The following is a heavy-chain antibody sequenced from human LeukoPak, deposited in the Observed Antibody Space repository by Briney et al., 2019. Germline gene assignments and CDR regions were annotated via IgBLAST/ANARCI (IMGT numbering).Heavy chain of an antibody. CDR2: IYYSGST. J-gene: IGHJ4*02. V-gene: IGHV4-61*01. Sequence: SETLSLTCTVSGGSVSSGSYYWSWIRQPPGKGPEWIGYIYYSGSTNYKSSLKSRVTISVDTSKNQFSLKLSSVTAADTAVYYCATMHSSAWYSYWGQGTLVTVSS. D-gene: IGHD6-19*01. CDR3: ATMHSSAWYSY. CDR1: GGSVSSGSYY.